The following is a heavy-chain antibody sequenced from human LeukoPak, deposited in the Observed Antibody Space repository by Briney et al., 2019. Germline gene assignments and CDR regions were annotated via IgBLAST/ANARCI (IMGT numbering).Heavy chain of an antibody. CDR3: ARAERGYSYGYEVNYYYGMDV. J-gene: IGHJ6*02. Sequence: NPGGSLRLSCAASGFTFSDYYMSWIRQAPGKGLEWVSYISSSGSTIYYADSVKGRFTISGDNAKNSLYLQMNSLRAEDTAVYYCARAERGYSYGYEVNYYYGMDVWGQGTTVTVSS. CDR1: GFTFSDYY. CDR2: ISSSGSTI. D-gene: IGHD5-18*01. V-gene: IGHV3-11*01.